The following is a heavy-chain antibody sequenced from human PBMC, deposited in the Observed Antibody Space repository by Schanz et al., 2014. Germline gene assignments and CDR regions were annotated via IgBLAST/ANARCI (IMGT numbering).Heavy chain of an antibody. V-gene: IGHV3-30*18. CDR3: AKDRGGDYEVSYYYGMDV. D-gene: IGHD4-17*01. J-gene: IGHJ6*02. CDR2: ISHDGSNK. Sequence: MQLVESGGGLVQPGGSLRLSCAASGFTFSNYWMSWVRQAPGKGLEWVALISHDGSNKNSADSVKGRFTISRDNSKNTLYLQMNSLRNEDTAVYYCAKDRGGDYEVSYYYGMDVWGQGTTVTVSS. CDR1: GFTFSNYW.